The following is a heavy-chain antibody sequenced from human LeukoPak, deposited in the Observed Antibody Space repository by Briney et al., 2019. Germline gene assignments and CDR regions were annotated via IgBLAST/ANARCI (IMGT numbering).Heavy chain of an antibody. J-gene: IGHJ4*02. CDR2: IIPIFGTA. V-gene: IGHV1-69*05. D-gene: IGHD1-26*01. Sequence: SVKVSCKASGGTFSSYAISWVRQAPGQGLEWMGRIIPIFGTANYAQKFQGRVTITTDESMSTAYMELSSLRSEDTAVYYCARTLYSGSYYPDYWGQGTLVTVSS. CDR3: ARTLYSGSYYPDY. CDR1: GGTFSSYA.